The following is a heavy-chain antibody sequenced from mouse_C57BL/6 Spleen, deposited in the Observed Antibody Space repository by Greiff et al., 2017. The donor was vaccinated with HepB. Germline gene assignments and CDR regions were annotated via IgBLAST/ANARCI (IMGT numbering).Heavy chain of an antibody. CDR3: ARWILYDYDVGYAMDY. CDR1: GFNIKNTY. Sequence: VQLQQSVAELVRPGASVKLSCTASGFNIKNTYMHWVKQRPEQGLERIGRIDPANGNTKYAPKFQGKATITADTSSNTAYLQFSSLTSEDTAIYYCARWILYDYDVGYAMDYWGQGTSVTVSS. J-gene: IGHJ4*01. D-gene: IGHD2-4*01. V-gene: IGHV14-3*01. CDR2: IDPANGNT.